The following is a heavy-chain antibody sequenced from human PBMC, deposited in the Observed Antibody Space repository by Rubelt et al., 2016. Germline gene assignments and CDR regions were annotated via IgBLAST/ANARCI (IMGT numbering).Heavy chain of an antibody. CDR1: GYTFTNYD. Sequence: QVQLVQSGAEVKKPGASVKVSCKASGYTFTNYDITWVRQAPGQGLEWMGWINPNSGGTNYAQKFQGRVTMTRETSISTAYMEVSRLRSDDTAVYYCARDLDDVWSATRTPNWVDPWGQGNLVTVSS. J-gene: IGHJ5*02. CDR3: ARDLDDVWSATRTPNWVDP. V-gene: IGHV1-2*02. CDR2: INPNSGGT. D-gene: IGHD3-3*01.